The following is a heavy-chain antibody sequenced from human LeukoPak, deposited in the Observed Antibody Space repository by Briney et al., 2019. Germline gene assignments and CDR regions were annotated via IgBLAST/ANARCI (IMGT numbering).Heavy chain of an antibody. Sequence: PSETLSLTCTVSGGSISSYYWSWIRQPPGKGLEWIGYIYYSGSTNYNPSLKSRVTISVDTSKNQFSLKLSSVTAADTAVYYCARNALLSDSDYGMDVWGQGTTVTVSS. D-gene: IGHD3-10*01. CDR3: ARNALLSDSDYGMDV. CDR2: IYYSGST. CDR1: GGSISSYY. V-gene: IGHV4-59*01. J-gene: IGHJ6*02.